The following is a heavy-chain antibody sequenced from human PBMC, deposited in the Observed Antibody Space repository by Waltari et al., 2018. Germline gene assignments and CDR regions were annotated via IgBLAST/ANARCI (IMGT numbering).Heavy chain of an antibody. CDR2: IRSKAYGGTT. CDR3: TRADYDFWSGYYQYYFDY. J-gene: IGHJ4*02. Sequence: EVQLVESGGGLVQPGRSLRLSCTASGFTFGDYAMSWVRQAPGKGLEWVGFIRSKAYGGTTEYAASVKGRFTISRDDSKSIAYLQMNSLKTEDTAVYYCTRADYDFWSGYYQYYFDYWGQGTLVTVSS. D-gene: IGHD3-3*01. V-gene: IGHV3-49*04. CDR1: GFTFGDYA.